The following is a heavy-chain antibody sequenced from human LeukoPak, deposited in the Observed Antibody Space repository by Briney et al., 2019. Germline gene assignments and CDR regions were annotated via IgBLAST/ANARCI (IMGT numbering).Heavy chain of an antibody. Sequence: ASEKVSCKASGYTFTSYGISWVRQAPGQGLEWMGWISAYNGNTNYAQKLQGRVTMTTDTSTSTAYMELRSLRSDDTAVYYCARANSYYDFWSGSYYYGMDVWGQGTTVTVSS. D-gene: IGHD3-3*01. V-gene: IGHV1-18*01. CDR3: ARANSYYDFWSGSYYYGMDV. CDR1: GYTFTSYG. CDR2: ISAYNGNT. J-gene: IGHJ6*02.